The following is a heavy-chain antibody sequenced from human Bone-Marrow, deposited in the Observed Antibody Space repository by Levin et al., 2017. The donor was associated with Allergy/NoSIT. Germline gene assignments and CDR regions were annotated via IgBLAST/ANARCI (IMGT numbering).Heavy chain of an antibody. J-gene: IGHJ4*02. CDR1: GFTFDDFA. D-gene: IGHD2-15*01. Sequence: GGSLRLSCAASGFTFDDFAMYWVRQAPGKGLEWVSGISWNSGRIGYADSVKGRFTISRDNAKNSLYLQMNSLRAEDTALYYCATSPTGCSGGSCYGGWGQGTLVTVSS. V-gene: IGHV3-9*01. CDR2: ISWNSGRI. CDR3: ATSPTGCSGGSCYGG.